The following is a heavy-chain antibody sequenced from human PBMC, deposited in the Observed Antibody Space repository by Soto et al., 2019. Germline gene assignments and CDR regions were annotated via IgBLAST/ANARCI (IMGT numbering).Heavy chain of an antibody. V-gene: IGHV4-59*01. D-gene: IGHD3-16*01. CDR2: MYYNGNI. CDR1: GGSISNYY. CDR3: ASGGNWFDP. Sequence: SETLSLTCNVSGGSISNYYWTWVRQSPEKGLEWIGYMYYNGNINYNPSLKSRVTISIDTSKNQFSLTLKSVTAADTAVYYCASGGNWFDPWGQGVVVTSPQ. J-gene: IGHJ5*02.